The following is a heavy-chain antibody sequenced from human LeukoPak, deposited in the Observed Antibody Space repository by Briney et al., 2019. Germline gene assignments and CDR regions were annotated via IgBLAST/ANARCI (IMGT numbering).Heavy chain of an antibody. Sequence: PGGSLRLSCAASGFTFDDYGMSWVRQAPGKGLEWVSGINWNGGSTGYADSVKGRFTISRDNAKNSLYLQMNSLRAEDTALYYCARDSSPYYYGSGSPNWGQGTLVTVSS. CDR1: GFTFDDYG. CDR2: INWNGGST. D-gene: IGHD3-10*01. CDR3: ARDSSPYYYGSGSPN. J-gene: IGHJ4*02. V-gene: IGHV3-20*04.